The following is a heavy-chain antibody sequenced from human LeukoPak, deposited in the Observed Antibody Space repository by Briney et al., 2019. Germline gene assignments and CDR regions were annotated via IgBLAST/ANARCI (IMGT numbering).Heavy chain of an antibody. V-gene: IGHV3-7*03. D-gene: IGHD3-10*01. CDR3: AKSYYYGSGSYHPGAFDI. J-gene: IGHJ3*02. CDR1: EFNFAIYW. CDR2: IKQDGSEK. Sequence: GGSLRLSCAASEFNFAIYWMSWVRQSPGKGLEWVANIKQDGSEKYYADSVKGRFTISRDNAKNSLYLQMNSLRAEDTALYYCAKSYYYGSGSYHPGAFDIWGQGTMATVSS.